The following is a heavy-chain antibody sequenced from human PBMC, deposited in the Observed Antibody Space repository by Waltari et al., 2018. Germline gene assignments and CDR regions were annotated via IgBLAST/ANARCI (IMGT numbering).Heavy chain of an antibody. CDR2: IYSGGST. J-gene: IGHJ4*02. D-gene: IGHD2-15*01. CDR3: AKDLRRDIH. V-gene: IGHV3-23*03. CDR1: GFTFSSYA. Sequence: EVQLLESGGGLVQPGGSLSLSCAASGFTFSSYAMSWVRQAPGKGLEWVSVIYSGGSTYYADSVKGRFTISRDNSKNTLYLQMNSLRAEDTAVYYCAKDLRRDIHWGQGTLVTVSS.